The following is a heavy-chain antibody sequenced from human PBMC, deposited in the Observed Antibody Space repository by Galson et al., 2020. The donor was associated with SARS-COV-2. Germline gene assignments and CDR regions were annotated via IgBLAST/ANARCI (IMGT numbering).Heavy chain of an antibody. Sequence: ASVKVSCTASGYTFARYDITWVRQAPGQGLEWMGWISAYNGNTNYAQNLQGRVTMTTDTSTSTVYMELRSLRTDDTAVYYCARDRGDCSSTNCPFGAFEIWGQGTMVSVSS. D-gene: IGHD2-2*01. CDR2: ISAYNGNT. J-gene: IGHJ3*02. V-gene: IGHV1-18*01. CDR1: GYTFARYD. CDR3: ARDRGDCSSTNCPFGAFEI.